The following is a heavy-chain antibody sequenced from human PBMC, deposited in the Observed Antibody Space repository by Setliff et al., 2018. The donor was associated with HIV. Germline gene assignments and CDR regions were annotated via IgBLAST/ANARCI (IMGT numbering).Heavy chain of an antibody. J-gene: IGHJ4*02. CDR3: ARDLGGGRSGYYYDRTIDY. V-gene: IGHV4-59*11. CDR1: GGSISSHY. CDR2: IYYSGST. D-gene: IGHD3-22*01. Sequence: SETLSLTCTVSGGSISSHYWSCIRQPPGKGLEWIGSIYYSGSTNYNPSLKSRVNISVDTSKNQFSLKLSSVTAADTAVYYCARDLGGGRSGYYYDRTIDYWGQGTLVTVPS.